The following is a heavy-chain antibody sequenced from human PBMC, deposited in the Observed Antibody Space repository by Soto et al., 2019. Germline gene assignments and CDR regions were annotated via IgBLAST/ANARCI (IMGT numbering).Heavy chain of an antibody. CDR2: INPNSGGT. J-gene: IGHJ5*02. V-gene: IGHV1-2*02. Sequence: ASVKVSCKASGYTFTGYYMHWVRQAPGQGLEWMGWINPNSGGTNYAQKFQGRVTMTRDTSISTAYMELSRLRSGDTAVYYCARAIAAAGTYYNNWFDPWGQGTLVTVSS. D-gene: IGHD6-13*01. CDR1: GYTFTGYY. CDR3: ARAIAAAGTYYNNWFDP.